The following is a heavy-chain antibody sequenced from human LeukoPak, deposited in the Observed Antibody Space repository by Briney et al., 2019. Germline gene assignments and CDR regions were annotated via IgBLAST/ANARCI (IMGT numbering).Heavy chain of an antibody. J-gene: IGHJ4*02. CDR3: TTDGVGVEGATYDN. V-gene: IGHV3-15*01. Sequence: GGSLRLSCAASGFTFINAWMAWVRQAPVKGLEWVGRIKAKAHGGTIEYAAPVKGRFTISRDDSKNTLYLQMNSLKTEDTAVYYCTTDGVGVEGATYDNWGQGTLVSVSS. CDR1: GFTFINAW. CDR2: IKAKAHGGTI. D-gene: IGHD1-26*01.